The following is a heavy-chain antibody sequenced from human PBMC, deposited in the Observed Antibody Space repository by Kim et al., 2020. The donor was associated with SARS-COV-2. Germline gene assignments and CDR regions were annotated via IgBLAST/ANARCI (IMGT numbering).Heavy chain of an antibody. V-gene: IGHV6-1*01. D-gene: IGHD6-19*01. J-gene: IGHJ4*02. CDR1: GDSVSSNSAA. CDR2: TYYRSKWCT. CDR3: ARDRQRAGTGVDY. Sequence: SQTLSLTCDISGDSVSSNSAAWNWIRQSPSRGLEWLGRTYYRSKWCTDYALSVKGRITINPDTSKNQFSLQLNSVTPEDTAVYYCARDRQRAGTGVDYWGQGTLVTVSS.